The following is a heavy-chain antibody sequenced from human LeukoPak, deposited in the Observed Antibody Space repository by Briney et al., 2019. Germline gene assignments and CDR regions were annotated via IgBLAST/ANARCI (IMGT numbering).Heavy chain of an antibody. Sequence: GGSLRLSCAASGFTFSSYSMNWVRQAPGKGLEWVSSISSSSSYIYYADSVKGRFTISRDNAKNSLYLQMNSLRAEDTAVYYCARDFGPVRFLEWSSSHYGMDVWGQGTTVTVSS. V-gene: IGHV3-21*01. CDR3: ARDFGPVRFLEWSSSHYGMDV. J-gene: IGHJ6*02. D-gene: IGHD3-3*01. CDR2: ISSSSSYI. CDR1: GFTFSSYS.